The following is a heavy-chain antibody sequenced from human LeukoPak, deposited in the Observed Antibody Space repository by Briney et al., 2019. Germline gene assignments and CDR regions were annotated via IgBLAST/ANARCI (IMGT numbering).Heavy chain of an antibody. D-gene: IGHD1-26*01. Sequence: GGSLRLSCAASGFTFSSYAMSWVRQAPGKGLEWVSAISGSGGSTYYADSVKGRFTISRDNSKNTLYLQMNSLRAEDTAVYYWPKAGGWEYLHPLAHFDYWARGTLVTASS. CDR2: ISGSGGST. CDR3: PKAGGWEYLHPLAHFDY. J-gene: IGHJ4*02. CDR1: GFTFSSYA. V-gene: IGHV3-23*01.